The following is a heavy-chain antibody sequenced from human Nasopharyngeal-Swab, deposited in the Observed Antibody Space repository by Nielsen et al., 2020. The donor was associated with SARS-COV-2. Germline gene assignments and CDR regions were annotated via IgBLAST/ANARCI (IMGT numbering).Heavy chain of an antibody. V-gene: IGHV3-7*01. CDR3: ARYCSTTSCPRGFDY. Sequence: GESLKISCAASGFTFSSYWMSWVRQAPGKGLEWVAPIKQSGSGQYYVDSVKGRFTISRDNAKNSLSLQMNSLRAEDTAVYYCARYCSTTSCPRGFDYWGQGTLVTVSS. D-gene: IGHD2-2*01. J-gene: IGHJ4*02. CDR1: GFTFSSYW. CDR2: IKQSGSGQ.